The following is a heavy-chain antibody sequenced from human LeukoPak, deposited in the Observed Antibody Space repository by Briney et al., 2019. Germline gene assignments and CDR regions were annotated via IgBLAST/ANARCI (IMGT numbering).Heavy chain of an antibody. CDR1: GYTFTGYY. Sequence: ASVKVSCKASGYTFTGYYMHWVRQAPGQGLEWMGWINPNSGGTNYAQKFQGRVTMTRDTSISTAYMELSRLRSDDTAVYYCASPHCSNTSCYSPPGYYYYGMDVWGQGTTVTVSS. D-gene: IGHD2-2*01. CDR3: ASPHCSNTSCYSPPGYYYYGMDV. CDR2: INPNSGGT. V-gene: IGHV1-2*02. J-gene: IGHJ6*02.